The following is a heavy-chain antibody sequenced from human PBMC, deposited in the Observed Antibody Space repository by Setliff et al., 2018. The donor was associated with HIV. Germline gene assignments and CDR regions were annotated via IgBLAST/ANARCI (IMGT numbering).Heavy chain of an antibody. J-gene: IGHJ4*02. D-gene: IGHD3-22*01. V-gene: IGHV3-30*02. Sequence: PGGSLRLSCAASGFTFSSYGMHWVRQAPGKGLEWVAFIRYDGSNKYYADSVKGRFTISRDNSKNTLYLQMNSLRAEDTAVYYCVKIQNPQGYYYDSSGYYPHPGSPDYWGQGTLVTVSS. CDR1: GFTFSSYG. CDR2: IRYDGSNK. CDR3: VKIQNPQGYYYDSSGYYPHPGSPDY.